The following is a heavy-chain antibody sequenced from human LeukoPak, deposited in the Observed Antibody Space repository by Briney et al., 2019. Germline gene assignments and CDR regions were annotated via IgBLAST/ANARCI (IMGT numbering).Heavy chain of an antibody. CDR1: GYTFTSYG. CDR2: ISAYNGNT. CDR3: ARDFNDGAPHLNYYYYGMDV. Sequence: ASVKVSCKASGYTFTSYGISWVRQAPGQGLEWMGWISAYNGNTNYAQKLQGRVTMTTDTSTSTAYMELRSLRSDDTAVYYCARDFNDGAPHLNYYYYGMDVWGQGTTVTVSS. J-gene: IGHJ6*02. D-gene: IGHD1-1*01. V-gene: IGHV1-18*01.